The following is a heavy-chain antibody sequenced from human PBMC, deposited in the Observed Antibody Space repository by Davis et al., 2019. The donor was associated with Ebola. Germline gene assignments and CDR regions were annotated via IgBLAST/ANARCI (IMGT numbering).Heavy chain of an antibody. CDR1: GFPFSDYW. Sequence: GGSLRLSCAASGFPFSDYWMSWVRQAPGKGLEWVANIKQDGGESYYVDSVEGRFTISRGNAANSVFQQMHSLRAEDTAMYFCARDGRFHWMVRPTPIDYWGRGTLVTVSS. CDR3: ARDGRFHWMVRPTPIDY. CDR2: IKQDGGES. D-gene: IGHD3-9*01. V-gene: IGHV3-7*01. J-gene: IGHJ4*02.